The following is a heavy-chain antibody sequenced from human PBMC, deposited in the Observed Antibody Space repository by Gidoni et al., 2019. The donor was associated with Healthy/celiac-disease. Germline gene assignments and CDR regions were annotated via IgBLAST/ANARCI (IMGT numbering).Heavy chain of an antibody. CDR1: SISSSSYY. V-gene: IGHV4-39*07. Sequence: SISSSSYYWGWIRQPPGKGLEWIGSIYYSGSTYYNPSLKSRVTISVDTSKNQFSLKLSSVTAADTAVYYCASRDYFDYWGQGTLVTVSS. CDR2: IYYSGST. CDR3: ASRDYFDY. J-gene: IGHJ4*02.